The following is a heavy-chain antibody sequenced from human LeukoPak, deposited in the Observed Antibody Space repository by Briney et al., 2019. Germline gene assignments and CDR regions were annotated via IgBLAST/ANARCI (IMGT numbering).Heavy chain of an antibody. CDR3: ASPMIVVVTAPDWYFDL. Sequence: PSETLSLTCTVSGGSISSGDYYWSWIRQPPGKGLEWIGYIYYSGSTYYNPSLKSRVTISVDTSKNQFSLKLSSVTAADTAVYYCASPMIVVVTAPDWYFDLWGRGTLVTVSS. J-gene: IGHJ2*01. D-gene: IGHD3-22*01. CDR2: IYYSGST. V-gene: IGHV4-30-4*08. CDR1: GGSISSGDYY.